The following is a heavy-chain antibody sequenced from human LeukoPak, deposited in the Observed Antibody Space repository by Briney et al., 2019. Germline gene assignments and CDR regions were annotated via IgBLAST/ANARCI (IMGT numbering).Heavy chain of an antibody. D-gene: IGHD3-10*01. CDR3: AQVMGVRGAPSDY. J-gene: IGHJ4*02. CDR2: ISGSGGTK. V-gene: IGHV3-23*01. CDR1: GFTFSSSA. Sequence: GGSLRLSCADSGFTFSSSAMSWVRQAPGKGPEWVSAISGSGGTKYYADSVNGRFTISRDNSKNTLYLQMNSLTAEDTALYYCAQVMGVRGAPSDYWGQGTLVTVSS.